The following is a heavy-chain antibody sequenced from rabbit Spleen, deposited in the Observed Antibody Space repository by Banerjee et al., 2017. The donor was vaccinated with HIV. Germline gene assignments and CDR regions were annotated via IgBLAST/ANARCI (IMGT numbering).Heavy chain of an antibody. CDR1: GFSFSSSDY. Sequence: QSLEESGGGLVQPEGSLALTCKASGFSFSSSDYICWVRQAPGKGLEWISCIAGGSSAFTYSATWAKGRFTISKTSSTTVTLQMTSLTVADTATYFCSRDLAGVIGWNFDFWGPWTLVTVS. D-gene: IGHD4-1*01. CDR3: SRDLAGVIGWNFDF. J-gene: IGHJ6*01. CDR2: IAGGSSAFT. V-gene: IGHV1S40*01.